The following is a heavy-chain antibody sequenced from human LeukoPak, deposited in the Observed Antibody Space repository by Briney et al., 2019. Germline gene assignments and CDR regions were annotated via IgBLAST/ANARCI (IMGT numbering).Heavy chain of an antibody. D-gene: IGHD3-22*01. CDR2: IWYDGSNK. CDR1: GFTFSGYG. CDR3: ARDSGGGPDTSGYSGY. J-gene: IGHJ4*02. Sequence: TGMSLRLSCSASGFTFSGYGMHWVRQAPGKGLEWVAVIWYDGSNKYYADSVKGRFTISRDNSKNTLYLQMNSLRADDTAVYYCARDSGGGPDTSGYSGYWGQGTLVTVSS. V-gene: IGHV3-33*01.